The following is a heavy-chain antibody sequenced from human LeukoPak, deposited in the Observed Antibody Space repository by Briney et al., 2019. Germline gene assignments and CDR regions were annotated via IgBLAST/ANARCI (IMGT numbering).Heavy chain of an antibody. D-gene: IGHD5-24*01. J-gene: IGHJ4*02. CDR2: INHSGST. Sequence: SETPSLTCAVYGGSFSGYYWSWIRQPPGKGLEWIGEINHSGSTNYNPSLKSRVTISVDTSKNQFSLKLSSVTAADTAVYYCARGGRWLQFLDYWGQGTLVTVSS. V-gene: IGHV4-34*01. CDR3: ARGGRWLQFLDY. CDR1: GGSFSGYY.